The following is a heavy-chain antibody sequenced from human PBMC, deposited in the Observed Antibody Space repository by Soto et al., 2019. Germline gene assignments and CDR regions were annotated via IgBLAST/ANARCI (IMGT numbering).Heavy chain of an antibody. D-gene: IGHD2-8*01. CDR1: GYTFTSYD. CDR2: MNPNSGNT. J-gene: IGHJ6*02. CDR3: ARYQIGYCTNGVCFPGDYGMDV. Sequence: ASVKVSCKASGYTFTSYDITWVRQATVQGLDCMGWMNPNSGNTGYAQKFQGRVTMTRNTSISTAYMELSSLRSEDTAVYYCARYQIGYCTNGVCFPGDYGMDVWGQGTTVTVSS. V-gene: IGHV1-8*01.